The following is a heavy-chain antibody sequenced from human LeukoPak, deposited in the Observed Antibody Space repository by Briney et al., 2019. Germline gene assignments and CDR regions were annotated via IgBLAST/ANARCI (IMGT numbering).Heavy chain of an antibody. CDR1: GFTFSSYG. CDR3: ARDLGSGRYGYYGMDV. Sequence: GRSLRLSCAASGFTFSSYGMHWVRQAPGKGLEWVAVIWYDGSNKYYADSVKGRFTISRDNSKNTLYLQMNSLRAEDTAVYYCARDLGSGRYGYYGMDVWGQGTTVTVSS. CDR2: IWYDGSNK. J-gene: IGHJ6*02. V-gene: IGHV3-33*01. D-gene: IGHD3-10*01.